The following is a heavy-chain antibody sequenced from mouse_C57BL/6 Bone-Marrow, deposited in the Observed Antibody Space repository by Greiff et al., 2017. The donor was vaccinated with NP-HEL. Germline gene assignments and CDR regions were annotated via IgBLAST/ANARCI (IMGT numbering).Heavy chain of an antibody. CDR3: ASMVTTGGFAY. Sequence: QVQLQQSGAELMKPGASVKLSCKATGYPFTGYWVEWVKQRPGHGPGLIGEILPGSGSNNYNEKFKGKATFTADTSSNTAYMQLSSLTTEDSAIYYCASMVTTGGFAYWGQGTLVTVSA. V-gene: IGHV1-9*01. J-gene: IGHJ3*01. D-gene: IGHD2-2*01. CDR2: ILPGSGSN. CDR1: GYPFTGYW.